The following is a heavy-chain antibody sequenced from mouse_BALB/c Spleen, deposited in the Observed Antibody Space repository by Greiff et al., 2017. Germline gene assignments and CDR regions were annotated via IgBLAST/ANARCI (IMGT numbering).Heavy chain of an antibody. D-gene: IGHD1-1*01. CDR2: IRSKSNNYAT. J-gene: IGHJ1*01. CDR1: GFTFNTYA. CDR3: VRQNYGSSQWYFDV. Sequence: EVNVVESGGGLVQPKGSLKLSCAASGFTFNTYATNWVRQAPGKGLEWVARIRSKSNNYATYYADSVKDRFTISRDDSQSMLYLQMNNLKTEVTAMYYCVRQNYGSSQWYFDVWGAGTTVTVSS. V-gene: IGHV10-1*02.